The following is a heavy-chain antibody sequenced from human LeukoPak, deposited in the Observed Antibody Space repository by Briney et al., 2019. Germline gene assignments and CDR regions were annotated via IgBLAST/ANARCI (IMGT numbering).Heavy chain of an antibody. CDR1: GFTVSSNY. Sequence: GGSLRLSCAASGFTVSSNYMSWVRQAPGKGLEWVSYISSSGSTIYYADSVKGRFTISRDNAKNSLYLQMNSLRAEDTAVYYCARDSEQWLPVDDAFDIWGQGTMVTVSS. J-gene: IGHJ3*02. D-gene: IGHD6-19*01. CDR2: ISSSGSTI. V-gene: IGHV3-11*04. CDR3: ARDSEQWLPVDDAFDI.